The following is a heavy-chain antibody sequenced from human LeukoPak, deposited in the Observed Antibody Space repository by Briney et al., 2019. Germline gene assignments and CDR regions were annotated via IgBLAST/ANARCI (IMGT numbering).Heavy chain of an antibody. D-gene: IGHD6-19*01. V-gene: IGHV3-74*01. CDR1: GFTFSKCW. CDR3: ATKQWLAPPPDS. CDR2: INTDGTVT. Sequence: GSLRLSCAASGFTFSKCWMLWVRQAPGKGLESVSRINTDGTVTTYADSVKGRFTVSRGNADNTMFLQMNSVRDEDTAVYYCATKQWLAPPPDSWGQGTPVTVSS. J-gene: IGHJ4*02.